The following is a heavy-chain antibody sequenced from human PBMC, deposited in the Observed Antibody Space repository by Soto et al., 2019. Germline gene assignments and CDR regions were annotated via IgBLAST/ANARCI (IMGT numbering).Heavy chain of an antibody. J-gene: IGHJ4*02. CDR1: GFTFSRYG. V-gene: IGHV3-33*01. CDR3: ARDGTIVGTTMFDF. D-gene: IGHD1-26*01. CDR2: IWSDGSNK. Sequence: GGSLRLSCAASGFTFSRYGMQWVRQAPGKGLEWVAVIWSDGSNKYYADSVKGRFTLSRDNSKNTLSLQMNSLRAEDTAVYFCARDGTIVGTTMFDFWGQGTLVTVSS.